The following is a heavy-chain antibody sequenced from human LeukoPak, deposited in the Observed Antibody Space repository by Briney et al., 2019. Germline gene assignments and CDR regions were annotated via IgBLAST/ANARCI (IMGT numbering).Heavy chain of an antibody. CDR3: AKDALPMTVIGHYYFDY. J-gene: IGHJ4*02. CDR1: GFTFSSYS. V-gene: IGHV3-20*04. CDR2: ISWSGGST. D-gene: IGHD4-17*01. Sequence: GGSLRLSCAASGFTFSSYSMNWVRQAPGKGLEWVSGISWSGGSTAYADSVKGRFTISRDNAKTSLYLQMNSLRAEDTALYYCAKDALPMTVIGHYYFDYWGQGTLVTVSS.